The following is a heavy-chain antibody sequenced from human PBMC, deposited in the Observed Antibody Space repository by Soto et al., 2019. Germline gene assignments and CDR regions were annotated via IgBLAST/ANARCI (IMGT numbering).Heavy chain of an antibody. Sequence: SQTLSLTCVISGDSVSSNSAAWNWIRQSPSRGLEWLGRTYYRSKWYYDYAVSMRSRITINSDTSKSQFSLQLTSVTPEDTAVYFCARDPDNWFDPWGQGSLVTVSS. CDR1: GDSVSSNSAA. V-gene: IGHV6-1*01. J-gene: IGHJ5*02. CDR3: ARDPDNWFDP. CDR2: TYYRSKWYY.